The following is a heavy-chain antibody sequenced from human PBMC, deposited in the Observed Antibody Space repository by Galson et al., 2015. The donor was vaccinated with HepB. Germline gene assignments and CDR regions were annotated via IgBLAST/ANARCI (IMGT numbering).Heavy chain of an antibody. D-gene: IGHD3-10*01. CDR1: GFTFSSYG. Sequence: SLRLSCAASGFTFSSYGMHWVRQAPGKGLEWVAVISYDGSNKYYADSVKGRFTISRDNSKNTLYLQMNSLRAEDTAVYYCARDEWFRDQMGYYYGMDVWGQGTTVTVSS. J-gene: IGHJ6*02. CDR2: ISYDGSNK. CDR3: ARDEWFRDQMGYYYGMDV. V-gene: IGHV3-30*19.